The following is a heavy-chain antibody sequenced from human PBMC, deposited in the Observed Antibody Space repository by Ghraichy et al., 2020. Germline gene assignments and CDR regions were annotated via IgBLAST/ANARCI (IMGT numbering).Heavy chain of an antibody. V-gene: IGHV3-72*01. CDR2: TRNKANSYTT. CDR1: GFTFSDHY. D-gene: IGHD1-26*01. CDR3: VRHRATPYPALDY. Sequence: GGSLRLSCAVSGFTFSDHYMDWVRQAPGKGLEWVGRTRNKANSYTTEYAASVKGRFTISSDEYMKTLYLQMNSLKTEDTAVYYCVRHRATPYPALDYWCQGTLVTVSS. J-gene: IGHJ4*02.